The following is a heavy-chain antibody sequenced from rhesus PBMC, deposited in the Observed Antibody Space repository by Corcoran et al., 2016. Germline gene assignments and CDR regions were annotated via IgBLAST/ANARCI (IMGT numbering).Heavy chain of an antibody. CDR2: LSGSGWST. D-gene: IGHD1-1*01. J-gene: IGHJ1*01. Sequence: QLQLQESGPGLVKPSETLSLTCAVSGGSISSNYWSWIRQPPGKGLEWIGRLSGSGWSTDYNPSLKSRVSISTDTSKNQFSCKVRSVTAADTAVYYCARGRNYEYFEFWGQGALVTVSS. V-gene: IGHV4-173*01. CDR3: ARGRNYEYFEF. CDR1: GGSISSNY.